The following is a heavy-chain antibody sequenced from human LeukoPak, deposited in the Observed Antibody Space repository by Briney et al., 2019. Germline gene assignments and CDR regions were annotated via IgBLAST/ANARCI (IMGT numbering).Heavy chain of an antibody. CDR1: GFSFSTFW. Sequence: PGGSLRLSCTASGFSFSTFWMNWVRQAPGKGLEWVANIKHDGSVKYYVDSVKGRFTISRDNAMQSLYLQMNSLRAEDTAVYYCARALRGSREAFDIWGQGTMVTVSS. V-gene: IGHV3-7*03. J-gene: IGHJ3*02. CDR2: IKHDGSVK. CDR3: ARALRGSREAFDI. D-gene: IGHD1-26*01.